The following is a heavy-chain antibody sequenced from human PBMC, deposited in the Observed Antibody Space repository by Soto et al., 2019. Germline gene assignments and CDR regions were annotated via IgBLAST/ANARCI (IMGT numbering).Heavy chain of an antibody. CDR1: GGSFSGYY. J-gene: IGHJ5*02. V-gene: IGHV4-34*01. D-gene: IGHD6-19*01. CDR3: ARGIAVAGTNWFDP. CDR2: INHSGST. Sequence: SETLSLTCAVYGGSFSGYYWSWIRQPPGKGLEWIGEINHSGSTNYNPSLKSRVTISVDTSKNQFSLKLSSVTAADTAVYYCARGIAVAGTNWFDPWGQGTLVTVS.